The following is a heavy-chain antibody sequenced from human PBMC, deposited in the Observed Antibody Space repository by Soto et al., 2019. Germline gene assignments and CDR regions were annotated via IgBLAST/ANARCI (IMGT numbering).Heavy chain of an antibody. D-gene: IGHD2-2*01. CDR2: ISLYNGNT. J-gene: IGHJ4*02. V-gene: IGHV1-18*04. CDR3: AIYHLELFRFDY. CDR1: AFSFTSHG. Sequence: VASVKVSCKAYAFSFTSHGISWVRQAPGQGLEWMGWISLYNGNTNYAQQFQGRVTMTTDTSTSTAYMELRSLRSDDTAMYFCAIYHLELFRFDYWGQGTLVTVSS.